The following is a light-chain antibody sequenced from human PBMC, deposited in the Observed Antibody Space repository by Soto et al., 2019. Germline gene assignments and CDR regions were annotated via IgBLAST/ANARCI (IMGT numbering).Light chain of an antibody. V-gene: IGLV1-40*01. Sequence: QSVLTQPASVSGAPGQRVTISCTGTSSNIGAGYYVHWYQQLPGTAPKLLIYGNTNRPSGVPDRFSGSKSGTTASLAITGRQAEDEADYYCRSSHSSPSAVVFGGGTKVTVL. CDR2: GNT. CDR3: RSSHSSPSAVV. J-gene: IGLJ2*01. CDR1: SSNIGAGYY.